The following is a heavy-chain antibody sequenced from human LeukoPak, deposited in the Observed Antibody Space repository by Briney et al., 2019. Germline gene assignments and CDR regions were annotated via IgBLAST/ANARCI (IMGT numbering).Heavy chain of an antibody. J-gene: IGHJ4*02. CDR1: GYTFTSYD. Sequence: ASVRVSCKASGYTFTSYDINWVRQATGQGLEWMGWMNPNSGNTGYAQKFQGRVTMTRNTSISTAYMELSSLRSEDTAVYYCASAFRGCSGGSCYSTALYYFDYWGQGTLVTVSS. CDR3: ASAFRGCSGGSCYSTALYYFDY. V-gene: IGHV1-8*01. D-gene: IGHD2-15*01. CDR2: MNPNSGNT.